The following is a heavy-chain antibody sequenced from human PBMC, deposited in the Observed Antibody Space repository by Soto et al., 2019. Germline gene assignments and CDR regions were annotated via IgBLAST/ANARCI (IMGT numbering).Heavy chain of an antibody. J-gene: IGHJ6*02. CDR3: ARLVVVVAETGYYYYGMDV. D-gene: IGHD2-15*01. CDR2: IDPSDSYT. CDR1: GYSFTSYR. Sequence: PGESLKISCKGSGYSFTSYRISWVRQMPGKGLEWMGRIDPSDSYTNYSPSFQGHVTISADKSISTAYLQWSSLKASDTAMYYCARLVVVVAETGYYYYGMDVWGQGTTVTVSS. V-gene: IGHV5-10-1*01.